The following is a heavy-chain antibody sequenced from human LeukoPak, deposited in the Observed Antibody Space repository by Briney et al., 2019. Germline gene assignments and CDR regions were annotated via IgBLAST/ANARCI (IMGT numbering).Heavy chain of an antibody. V-gene: IGHV1-2*02. CDR2: INPNSGGT. Sequence: ASVKVSCRASGYTFTGYYIHWVRQAPGQGLEWMGWINPNSGGTNYAQKFQGRVTVTRDTSISTTYMELSRLRSGDTAVYYCARVSGDYGDYVSYYFDYWGQGTLVTVSS. D-gene: IGHD4-17*01. CDR3: ARVSGDYGDYVSYYFDY. J-gene: IGHJ4*02. CDR1: GYTFTGYY.